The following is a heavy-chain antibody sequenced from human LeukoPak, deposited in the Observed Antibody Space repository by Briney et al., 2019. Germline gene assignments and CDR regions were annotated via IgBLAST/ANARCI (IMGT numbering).Heavy chain of an antibody. CDR2: ISYDGRNK. D-gene: IGHD2-2*01. J-gene: IGHJ4*02. Sequence: GGALRLSCAVSGLTFSDYAMHWVRPAPGKGLEWVAVISYDGRNKYYADSAKGRFTISRDNSKNTLYLQMNSLRAEDTAVYHCARDRTIYYYCSSTSCYLGYWGQGTLVTVSS. V-gene: IGHV3-30*04. CDR3: ARDRTIYYYCSSTSCYLGY. CDR1: GLTFSDYA.